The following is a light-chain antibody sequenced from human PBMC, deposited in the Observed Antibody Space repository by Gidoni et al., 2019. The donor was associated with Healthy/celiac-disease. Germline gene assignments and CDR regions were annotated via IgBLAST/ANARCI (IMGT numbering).Light chain of an antibody. J-gene: IGLJ2*01. CDR2: EGS. V-gene: IGLV2-23*01. CDR3: CSYAGSRTVR. Sequence: QSALTQPASVSGSPGQSITISCTGTSSDVGSYNLVSWYQQHPGKAPKLMIYEGSKRPSGVSNRFSGSKSGNTAYLTISGLQAEDEADYYCCSYAGSRTVRFGGGTKLTVL. CDR1: SSDVGSYNL.